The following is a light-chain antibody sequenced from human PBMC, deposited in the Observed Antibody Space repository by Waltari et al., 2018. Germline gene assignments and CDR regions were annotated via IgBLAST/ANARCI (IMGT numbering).Light chain of an antibody. CDR1: QNIYNW. V-gene: IGKV1-5*01. CDR3: QQYHGDSPT. CDR2: DAS. Sequence: QMTQSPSTLSAYVGDRVTITCRASQNIYNWLAWYQQKPGEAPEVLIYDASSLRSGVPSRFSGSGSGTEFTLTISSLQPGDFATYYCQQYHGDSPTFGQGTRVEIK. J-gene: IGKJ1*01.